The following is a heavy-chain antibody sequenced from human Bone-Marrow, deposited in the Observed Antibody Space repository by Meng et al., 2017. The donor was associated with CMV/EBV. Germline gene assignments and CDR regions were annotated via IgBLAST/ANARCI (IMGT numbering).Heavy chain of an antibody. Sequence: SETLSLTCAVYGGSFSGYYWSWIRQPPGKGLEWIGEINHSGSTNYNPSLKSRVTISVDTSKNQFSLKLSSVTAADTAVYYCARTEIQLWLRYFDLWGRGTLVTFAS. CDR2: INHSGST. CDR3: ARTEIQLWLRYFDL. J-gene: IGHJ2*01. V-gene: IGHV4-34*01. D-gene: IGHD5-18*01. CDR1: GGSFSGYY.